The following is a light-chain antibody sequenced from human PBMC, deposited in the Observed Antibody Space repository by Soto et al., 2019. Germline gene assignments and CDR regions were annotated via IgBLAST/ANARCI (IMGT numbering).Light chain of an antibody. J-gene: IGKJ5*01. Sequence: IVITHYTATLAVSPVESAPLSCRASQSVASHLAWYQQKPGQAPRLLIFGASVRATGIPARFSGSGSGTEFVLTIDSLQSEDFAVYYCHQYNDWPSITFGQGTRLEIK. CDR3: HQYNDWPSIT. CDR1: QSVASH. CDR2: GAS. V-gene: IGKV3-15*01.